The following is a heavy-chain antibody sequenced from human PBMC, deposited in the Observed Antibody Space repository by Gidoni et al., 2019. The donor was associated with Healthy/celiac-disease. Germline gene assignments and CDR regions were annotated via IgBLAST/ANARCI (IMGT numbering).Heavy chain of an antibody. CDR3: AKEMETRQWLILFDY. CDR1: GFTFSSYG. J-gene: IGHJ4*02. V-gene: IGHV3-30*18. D-gene: IGHD6-19*01. CDR2: ISYDGSNK. Sequence: QVQLVESGGGVVQPGRSLRLSCAASGFTFSSYGMHWVRQAPGKGLEWVAVISYDGSNKYYADSVKGRFTISRDNSKNTLYLQMNSLRAEDTAVYYCAKEMETRQWLILFDYWGQGTLVTVSS.